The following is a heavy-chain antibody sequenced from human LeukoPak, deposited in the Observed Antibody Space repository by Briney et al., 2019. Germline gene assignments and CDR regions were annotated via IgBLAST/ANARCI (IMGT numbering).Heavy chain of an antibody. Sequence: PSETLSLTCTVSGGSISSGDYYWSWIRQPLGKGLEWIGYIYYSGSTYYNPSLKSRVTISVDTSKNQFFLKLSSVTAADTAVYYCARDRADYYYYGMDVWGQGTTVTVSS. D-gene: IGHD3-10*01. CDR3: ARDRADYYYYGMDV. V-gene: IGHV4-30-4*01. CDR2: IYYSGST. CDR1: GGSISSGDYY. J-gene: IGHJ6*02.